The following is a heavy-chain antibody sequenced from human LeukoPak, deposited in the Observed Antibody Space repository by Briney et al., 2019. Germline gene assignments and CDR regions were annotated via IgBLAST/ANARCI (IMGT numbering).Heavy chain of an antibody. J-gene: IGHJ4*02. Sequence: GSLRLSCAASGFTFSSYSMNWIRQPPGKGLEWIGSIYYSGSTYYNPSLKSRVTISIDTSKNQFSLKLSSVTAADTAVYYCARDQTYPGSGIYTYFDYWGQGILVTVSS. V-gene: IGHV4-39*07. CDR2: IYYSGST. CDR1: GFTFSSYS. CDR3: ARDQTYPGSGIYTYFDY. D-gene: IGHD3-10*01.